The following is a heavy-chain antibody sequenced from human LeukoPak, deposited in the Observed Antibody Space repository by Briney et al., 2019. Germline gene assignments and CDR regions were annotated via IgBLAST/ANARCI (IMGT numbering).Heavy chain of an antibody. CDR2: INPNSGGT. J-gene: IGHJ4*02. CDR3: ARDSGSYYFDY. Sequence: ASVKVSCKASGGTFSSYAISWVRQAPGQGLEWMGGINPNSGGTNYAQKFQGRVTMTRDTSISTAYMELSRLRSDDTAVYYCARDSGSYYFDYWGQGTLVTVSS. D-gene: IGHD1-26*01. V-gene: IGHV1-2*02. CDR1: GGTFSSYA.